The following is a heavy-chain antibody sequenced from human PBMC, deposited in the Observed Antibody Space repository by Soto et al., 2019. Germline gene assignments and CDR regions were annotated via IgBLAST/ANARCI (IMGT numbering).Heavy chain of an antibody. V-gene: IGHV3-30-3*01. D-gene: IGHD3-3*01. Sequence: QVQLVESGGGVVQPGRSLRLSCAASGFTFSRHTMHWVRQAPGKGLEWVAAISDDGSNTYYADSVKGRFTISRDNSKNTLYLQMNSLSSEDTTVHYCAREVYYVFWSGFNTPPYYFDDWGQGTLVTVSS. CDR3: AREVYYVFWSGFNTPPYYFDD. CDR1: GFTFSRHT. CDR2: ISDDGSNT. J-gene: IGHJ4*02.